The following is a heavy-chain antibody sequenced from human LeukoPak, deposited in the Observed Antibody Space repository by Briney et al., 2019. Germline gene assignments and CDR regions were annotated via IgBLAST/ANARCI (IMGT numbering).Heavy chain of an antibody. J-gene: IGHJ4*02. Sequence: SVKVSCKASGGTFSSYAISWVRQAPGLGLEWMGRIIPILGIANYAQKFQGRVTITADKSTSTAYMELSSLRSEDTAVYYCARDEVRSGSSYWGQGTLVTVSS. CDR1: GGTFSSYA. D-gene: IGHD1-26*01. CDR2: IIPILGIA. V-gene: IGHV1-69*04. CDR3: ARDEVRSGSSY.